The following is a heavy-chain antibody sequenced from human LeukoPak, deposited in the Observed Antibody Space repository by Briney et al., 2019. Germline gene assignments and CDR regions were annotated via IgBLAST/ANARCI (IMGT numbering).Heavy chain of an antibody. Sequence: PSETLSLTCTVSGDSMSDSYWSWIRQPAGKGLEWIGRIYASRSTNYNPSLKSRVTLSVDASSNQFSLTLSSVTAADTAVYHCARDIRSHNGPGGYYYYYMDVWGKGTTVTVSS. J-gene: IGHJ6*03. CDR1: GDSMSDSY. CDR2: IYASRST. V-gene: IGHV4-4*07. CDR3: ARDIRSHNGPGGYYYYYMDV. D-gene: IGHD2-8*01.